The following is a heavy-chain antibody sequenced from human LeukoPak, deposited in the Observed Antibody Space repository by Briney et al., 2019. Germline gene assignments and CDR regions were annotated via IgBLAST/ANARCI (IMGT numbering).Heavy chain of an antibody. CDR2: ISLTGET. CDR1: GVSISSTNW. Sequence: PWETLSLTCGVSGVSISSTNWWSWVRQPPGQGLEWIGEISLTGETNYNPSLNGRVTMSLDGSRNQLSLTLTSVTAADTAIYYCSGESGAFCPFGYWGQGTLVIVSS. V-gene: IGHV4-4*02. J-gene: IGHJ4*02. D-gene: IGHD1-26*01. CDR3: SGESGAFCPFGY.